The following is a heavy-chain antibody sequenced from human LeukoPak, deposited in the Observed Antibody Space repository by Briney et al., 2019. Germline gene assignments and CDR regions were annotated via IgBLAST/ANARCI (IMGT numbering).Heavy chain of an antibody. CDR3: AKVATTEYYYYYYMDV. D-gene: IGHD5-12*01. V-gene: IGHV3-23*01. J-gene: IGHJ6*03. Sequence: PGGSLRLSCAASGFTFSSYGMSWVRQAPGEGLEWVSAISGSGGSTYYADSVKGRFTISRDNSKNTLYLQMNSLRAEDTAVYYCAKVATTEYYYYYYMDVWGKGTTVTISS. CDR1: GFTFSSYG. CDR2: ISGSGGST.